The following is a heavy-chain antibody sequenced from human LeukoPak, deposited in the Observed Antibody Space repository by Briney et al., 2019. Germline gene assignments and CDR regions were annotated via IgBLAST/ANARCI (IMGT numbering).Heavy chain of an antibody. J-gene: IGHJ6*02. D-gene: IGHD1-26*01. V-gene: IGHV1-3*01. CDR2: INAGNGNT. CDR1: GYTFTSYA. Sequence: ASVKVSCKASGYTFTSYAMHWARQAPGQRLEWMGWINAGNGNTKYSQKFQGRVTITRDTSASTAYMELSSLRSEDTAVYYCASCPQVGATTNYYYYGMGVWGQGTTVTVSS. CDR3: ASCPQVGATTNYYYYGMGV.